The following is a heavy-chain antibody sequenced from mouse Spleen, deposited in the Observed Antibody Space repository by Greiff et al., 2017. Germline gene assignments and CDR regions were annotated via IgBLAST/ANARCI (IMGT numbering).Heavy chain of an antibody. J-gene: IGHJ3*01. V-gene: IGHV1-53*01. CDR1: GYTSTSYW. CDR3: ARGDYGDPFAY. Sequence: QVQLQQPGTELVKPGASGYTSTSYWMHWVKQRPGQGLEWIGNINPSNGGTNYNEKFKSKATLTVDKSSSTAYMQLSSLTSEDSAVYYCARGDYGDPFAYWGQGTLVTVSA. D-gene: IGHD2-13*01. CDR2: INPSNGGT.